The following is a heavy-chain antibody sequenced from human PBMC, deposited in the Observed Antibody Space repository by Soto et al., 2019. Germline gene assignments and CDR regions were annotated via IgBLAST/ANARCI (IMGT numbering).Heavy chain of an antibody. D-gene: IGHD6-19*01. CDR3: ARGVVMVAGINYYYYYGMDV. Sequence: PGESLKISCKGSGYSFTSYWIGWVRQMPGKGLEWMGTIYPGDSDTRYSPSFQGQVTISADKSISTAYLQWSSLKASDTAMYYCARGVVMVAGINYYYYYGMDVWGQGTTVTVSS. V-gene: IGHV5-51*01. J-gene: IGHJ6*02. CDR2: IYPGDSDT. CDR1: GYSFTSYW.